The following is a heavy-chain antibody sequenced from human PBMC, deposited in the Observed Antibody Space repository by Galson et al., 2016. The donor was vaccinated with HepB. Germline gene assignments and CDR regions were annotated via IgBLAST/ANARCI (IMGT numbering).Heavy chain of an antibody. Sequence: SLRLSCAASEFSVSTNFIHWVRQAPGKGLEWVSLIYSGGNTYHADSVKGRFTISRANSKNTVYLQMNSLKDEDTAVYYCASARKVFGPFDPWGQGTLVTVSS. CDR2: IYSGGNT. CDR1: EFSVSTNF. V-gene: IGHV3-53*01. J-gene: IGHJ5*02. CDR3: ASARKVFGPFDP. D-gene: IGHD3-3*01.